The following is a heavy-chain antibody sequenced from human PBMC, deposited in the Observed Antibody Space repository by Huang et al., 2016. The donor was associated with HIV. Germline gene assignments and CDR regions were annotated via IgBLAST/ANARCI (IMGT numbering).Heavy chain of an antibody. D-gene: IGHD7-27*01. V-gene: IGHV3-7*01. Sequence: EVQLVESGGGLVQPGGSLRLSCAASGFTFSAYWMRWVRQGPGEGLEWVANIRQDESEKYYVDSVKGRCTISGDNAKNSLYLQMNSLRAEDTAVYYCATGLGSFDYWGQGSLVTVSS. CDR2: IRQDESEK. J-gene: IGHJ4*02. CDR1: GFTFSAYW. CDR3: ATGLGSFDY.